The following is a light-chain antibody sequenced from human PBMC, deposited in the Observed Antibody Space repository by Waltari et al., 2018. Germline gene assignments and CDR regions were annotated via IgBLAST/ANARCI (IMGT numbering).Light chain of an antibody. CDR3: QVWDSSTLV. J-gene: IGLJ2*01. CDR1: KLGDIY. CDR2: QDS. Sequence: LTQPPSVSVSPGQPASIPCSGNKLGDIYVFWYQQVAGQSPVMVLYQDSKRPSGIPERFSGSNSGNTATLTISGTQARDEANYYCQVWDSSTLVFGGGTKLTVL. V-gene: IGLV3-1*01.